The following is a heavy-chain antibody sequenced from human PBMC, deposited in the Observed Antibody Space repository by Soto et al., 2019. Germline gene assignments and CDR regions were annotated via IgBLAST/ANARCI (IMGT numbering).Heavy chain of an antibody. Sequence: SETLSLTCAVYGGSFSGYYWSWIRQPPGKGLEWIGEINHSGSTNYNPSLKSRVTISVDTSKNQFSLKLSSVTAADTAVYYCARVRLDDFWRAYYPLLNYFGMDVWGQGTAVT. CDR2: INHSGST. J-gene: IGHJ6*02. V-gene: IGHV4-34*01. CDR1: GGSFSGYY. D-gene: IGHD3-3*01. CDR3: ARVRLDDFWRAYYPLLNYFGMDV.